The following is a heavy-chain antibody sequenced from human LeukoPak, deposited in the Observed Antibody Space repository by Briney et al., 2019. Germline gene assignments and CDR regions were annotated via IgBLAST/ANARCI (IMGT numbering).Heavy chain of an antibody. Sequence: GGSLRLSCAASGFTFSSYAMRWVRQAPGKGLEWVSAISGSGGNTSYADSVKGRFTISRDNSKNTLYLQMNSLRAEDTAVYYCAKVSFFDWLPQYYYYYYGMDVWGQGTTVTVSS. CDR3: AKVSFFDWLPQYYYYYYGMDV. J-gene: IGHJ6*02. D-gene: IGHD3-9*01. CDR1: GFTFSSYA. V-gene: IGHV3-23*01. CDR2: ISGSGGNT.